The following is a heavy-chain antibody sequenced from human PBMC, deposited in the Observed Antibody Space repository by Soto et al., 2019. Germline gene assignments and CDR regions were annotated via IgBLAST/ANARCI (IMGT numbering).Heavy chain of an antibody. D-gene: IGHD6-13*01. J-gene: IGHJ4*02. Sequence: EVQLVESGGGLVQPGGSLRLSCAASGFTFSSYAMHWVRQAPGKGLEYVSAISSNGGSTYYANSVKGRFTISRDNSKNTLYLQMGSLRAEDMAVYYCAREKYSSSWYYFDYWGQGTLVTASS. CDR3: AREKYSSSWYYFDY. CDR1: GFTFSSYA. CDR2: ISSNGGST. V-gene: IGHV3-64*01.